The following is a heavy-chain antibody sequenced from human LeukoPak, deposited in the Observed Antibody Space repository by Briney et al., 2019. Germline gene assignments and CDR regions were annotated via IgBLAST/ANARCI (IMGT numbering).Heavy chain of an antibody. D-gene: IGHD3-3*01. V-gene: IGHV4-59*04. Sequence: SETLSLTCTVSGGSISSYYWSWIRQPPGKGLEWIGSISDSGSAYYNPSLKSRVVISVDPSKKQFSLKVTSVTAADTAVYFCARGAEYYAIWRGYAGYSDYWGQGISVTVSS. CDR3: ARGAEYYAIWRGYAGYSDY. J-gene: IGHJ4*02. CDR1: GGSISSYY. CDR2: ISDSGSA.